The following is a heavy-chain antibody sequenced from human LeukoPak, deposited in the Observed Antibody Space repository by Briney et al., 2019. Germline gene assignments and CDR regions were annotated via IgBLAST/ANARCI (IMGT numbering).Heavy chain of an antibody. J-gene: IGHJ4*02. V-gene: IGHV4-34*01. CDR3: ASSYYDFWGGYYGPPDY. D-gene: IGHD3-3*01. CDR2: INHSGST. CDR1: GGSFSGYY. Sequence: SETLSLTCAVYGGSFSGYYWSWIRQPPGKGLEWIGEINHSGSTNYNPSLKSRVTISVDTSKNQFSLKLSSVTAADTAVYYCASSYYDFWGGYYGPPDYWGQGTLVTVSS.